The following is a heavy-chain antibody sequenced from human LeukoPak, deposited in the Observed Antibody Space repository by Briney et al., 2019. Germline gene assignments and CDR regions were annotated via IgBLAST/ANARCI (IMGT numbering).Heavy chain of an antibody. J-gene: IGHJ4*02. CDR3: ARHDSGWHPGDY. CDR1: GGSISSSTDY. CDR2: IYYSGST. V-gene: IGHV4-39*01. D-gene: IGHD6-19*01. Sequence: SETLSLTCSVSGGSISSSTDYWGWIRQPPGKGLEWIGSIYYSGSTYNNPSLKSRVTISVDTSKNQFSLKLSSVTAADTAVYYCARHDSGWHPGDYWGQGTLVIVSS.